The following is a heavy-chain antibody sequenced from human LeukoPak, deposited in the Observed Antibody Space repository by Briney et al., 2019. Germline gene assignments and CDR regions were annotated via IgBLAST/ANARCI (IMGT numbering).Heavy chain of an antibody. V-gene: IGHV4-39*07. CDR2: IYYSGST. CDR3: ARDSYCSGGSCCSRWFDP. D-gene: IGHD2-15*01. Sequence: SETLSLTCTVSGGSISSSSYYWGWIRQPPGKGLEWIGSIYYSGSTYFNPSLKSRVTISVDTSKNQFSLKLSSVTAADTAVYYCARDSYCSGGSCCSRWFDPWGQGTLVTVSS. J-gene: IGHJ5*02. CDR1: GGSISSSSYY.